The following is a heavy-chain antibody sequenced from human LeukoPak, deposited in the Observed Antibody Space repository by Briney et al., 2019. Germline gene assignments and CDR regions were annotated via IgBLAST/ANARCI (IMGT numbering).Heavy chain of an antibody. CDR3: ARAFPLIDY. J-gene: IGHJ4*02. Sequence: GGSLRLSCAASGFTFSSYSMNWVRQAPGKGLEWISSFTTNGYIYYADSVKGRFTISRDNANNSLYLQMNSLRAEDTAVYYCARAFPLIDYWGQGTLVTVSS. V-gene: IGHV3-21*01. CDR1: GFTFSSYS. CDR2: FTTNGYI. D-gene: IGHD2/OR15-2a*01.